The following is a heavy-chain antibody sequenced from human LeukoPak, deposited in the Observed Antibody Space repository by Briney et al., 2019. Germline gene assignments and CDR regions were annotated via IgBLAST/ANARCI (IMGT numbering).Heavy chain of an antibody. CDR1: GFTVSSNY. CDR3: AKSYSNYEWYFDY. V-gene: IGHV3-30*18. D-gene: IGHD4-11*01. CDR2: ISYDGSNK. Sequence: PGGSLRLSCAASGFTVSSNYMSWVRQAPGKGLEWVAVISYDGSNKYYADSVKGRFTISRDNSKNTLYLQMNSLRAEDTAVYYCAKSYSNYEWYFDYWGQGTLVTVSS. J-gene: IGHJ4*02.